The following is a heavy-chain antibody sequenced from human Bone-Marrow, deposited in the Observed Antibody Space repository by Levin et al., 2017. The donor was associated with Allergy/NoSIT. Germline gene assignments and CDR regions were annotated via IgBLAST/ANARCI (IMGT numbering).Heavy chain of an antibody. CDR1: GFTFSSYA. CDR3: ARDRVVVTAIPCCMGYYGMDV. J-gene: IGHJ6*02. CDR2: ISYDGSNK. D-gene: IGHD2-21*02. Sequence: GGSLRLSCAASGFTFSSYAMHWVRQAPGKGLEWVAVISYDGSNKYYADSVKGRFTISRDNSKNTLYLQMNSLRAEDTAVYYCARDRVVVTAIPCCMGYYGMDVWGQGTTVTVSS. V-gene: IGHV3-30*04.